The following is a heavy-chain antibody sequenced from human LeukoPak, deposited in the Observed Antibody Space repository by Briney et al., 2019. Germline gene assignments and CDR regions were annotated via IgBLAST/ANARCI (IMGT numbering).Heavy chain of an antibody. D-gene: IGHD2-8*01. J-gene: IGHJ6*03. Sequence: GGSLRLSCAASGFTFSSYDMSWVRQAPGKGPEWVSAISGSGGSTYYADSVKGRFTISRDNSKNTLYLQMNSLRAEDTAVYYCTKETLYCTNGVCRYYYMDVWGKGTTVTVSS. CDR1: GFTFSSYD. CDR3: TKETLYCTNGVCRYYYMDV. CDR2: ISGSGGST. V-gene: IGHV3-23*01.